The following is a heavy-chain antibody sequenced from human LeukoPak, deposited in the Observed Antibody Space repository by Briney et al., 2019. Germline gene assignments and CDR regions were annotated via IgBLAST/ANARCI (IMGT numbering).Heavy chain of an antibody. Sequence: SETLSLTCAVYGGSFSGYYWSWIRQPPGRGLEWIGEINHSGSTDYNPSLESRVTISVDTSKNQFSLKLSSVTAADTALFYCARGDLSGAFDIWGQGTMVTVSS. CDR2: INHSGST. V-gene: IGHV4-34*01. D-gene: IGHD6-25*01. CDR1: GGSFSGYY. CDR3: ARGDLSGAFDI. J-gene: IGHJ3*02.